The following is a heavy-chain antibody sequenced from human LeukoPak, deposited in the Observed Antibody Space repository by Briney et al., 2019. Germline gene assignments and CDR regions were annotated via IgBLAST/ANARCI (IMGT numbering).Heavy chain of an antibody. CDR2: IYHSGST. D-gene: IGHD3/OR15-3a*01. CDR3: ARQTGSGLFILP. V-gene: IGHV4-38-2*02. Sequence: SETLSLTCTVSGYSISSGYYWGWIRQPPGKGLEWIGSIYHSGSTYYNPSLKSRVTISVDTSKNQFSLKLRSVTAADTAVYYCARQTGSGLFILPGGQGTLVTVSS. CDR1: GYSISSGYY. J-gene: IGHJ4*02.